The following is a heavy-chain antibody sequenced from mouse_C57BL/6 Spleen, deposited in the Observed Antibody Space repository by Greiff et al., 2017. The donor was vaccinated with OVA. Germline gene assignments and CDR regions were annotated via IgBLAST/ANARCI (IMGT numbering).Heavy chain of an antibody. CDR3: ASHGKGSPWFAY. D-gene: IGHD4-1*01. V-gene: IGHV7-3*01. CDR1: GFTFTDYY. CDR2: IRNKANGYTT. Sequence: EVKVVESGGGLVQPGGSLSLSCAASGFTFTDYYMSWVRQPPGKALEWLGFIRNKANGYTTEYMESVKGRFTISRDNSQSILYLQMNALRAEDRATYYCASHGKGSPWFAYWGQGTLVTVSA. J-gene: IGHJ3*01.